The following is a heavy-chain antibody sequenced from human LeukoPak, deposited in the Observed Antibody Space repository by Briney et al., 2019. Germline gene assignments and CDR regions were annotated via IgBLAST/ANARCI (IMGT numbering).Heavy chain of an antibody. J-gene: IGHJ4*02. D-gene: IGHD5-12*01. CDR2: IYYSGST. V-gene: IGHV4-59*01. CDR1: GGSISSYY. Sequence: SETLSLACTVSGGSISSYYWSWIRQPPGKGLEWIGYIYYSGSTDYNPSLKSRVTTSVDTSKNQFSLKLSSVTAADTAVYYCASGYGTFDYWGQGTLVTVSS. CDR3: ASGYGTFDY.